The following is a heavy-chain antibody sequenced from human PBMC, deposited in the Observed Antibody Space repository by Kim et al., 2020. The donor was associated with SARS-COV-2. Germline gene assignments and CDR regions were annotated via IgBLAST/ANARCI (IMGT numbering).Heavy chain of an antibody. D-gene: IGHD1-26*01. CDR1: GFTFDDYA. Sequence: GGSLRLSCAASGFTFDDYAMHWVRQAPGKGLEWVSGISWNSGSIGYADSVKGRFTISRDNAKNSLYLQMNSLRAEDTALYYCAKGSVGATKHHAFYYYYGMDVWGQGTTVTVSS. CDR2: ISWNSGSI. CDR3: AKGSVGATKHHAFYYYYGMDV. V-gene: IGHV3-9*01. J-gene: IGHJ6*02.